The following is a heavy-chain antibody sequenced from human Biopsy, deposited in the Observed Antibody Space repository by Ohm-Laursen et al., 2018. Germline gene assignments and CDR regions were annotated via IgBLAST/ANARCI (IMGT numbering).Heavy chain of an antibody. D-gene: IGHD3-10*01. CDR1: GYTFTTYA. CDR2: ISTYNGNT. CDR3: ARGIGSMVRGVIINVNNWFDP. J-gene: IGHJ5*02. V-gene: IGHV1-18*01. Sequence: VASVKVSCKASGYTFTTYAISWVRQAPGQGLEWMGWISTYNGNTNYAQKVQGRVTMTTDTSTSTAYMELRSLRSDDTAVYYCARGIGSMVRGVIINVNNWFDPWGQGTLVTVSS.